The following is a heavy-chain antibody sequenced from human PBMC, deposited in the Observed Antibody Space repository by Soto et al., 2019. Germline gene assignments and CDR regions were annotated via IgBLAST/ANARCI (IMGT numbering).Heavy chain of an antibody. V-gene: IGHV3-30*18. CDR3: EKDPGDS. Sequence: GGSLRLSCAASGFTFSSSGMHWVRQAPGKGLERVADISYDGSNKYYGDSVNGRFTISRDNCKNTLYLQMNSLRAQYTAVYYFEKDPGDSWGQGSLGTVSS. CDR2: ISYDGSNK. J-gene: IGHJ1*01. CDR1: GFTFSSSG.